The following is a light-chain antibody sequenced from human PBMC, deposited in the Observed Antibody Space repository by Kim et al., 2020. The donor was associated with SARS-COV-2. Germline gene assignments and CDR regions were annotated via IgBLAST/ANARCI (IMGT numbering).Light chain of an antibody. CDR2: WAS. V-gene: IGKV4-1*01. CDR1: QSVLWSSNNKHY. CDR3: QQYYSPPWT. Sequence: DIAVTQSLDSLAVSLGERATINCKPSQSVLWSSNNKHYLAWYQVKPGKPPKLLIYWASTRESGVSDRFSGSGSGTDFTLTISSLQAEDAAIYYCQQYYSPPWTFGQGTRVEIK. J-gene: IGKJ1*01.